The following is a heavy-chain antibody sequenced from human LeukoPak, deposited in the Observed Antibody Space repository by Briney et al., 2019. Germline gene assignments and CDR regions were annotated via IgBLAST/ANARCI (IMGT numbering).Heavy chain of an antibody. J-gene: IGHJ6*03. CDR3: ARTRGAGYSYGFNYYYYMDV. CDR2: IYYSGTT. V-gene: IGHV4-39*07. Sequence: TSSETLSLTCTVSGGSISSSSYFWGWIRQPPGKGLEWIGTIYYSGTTYFNPSLKSQVTISIDTSKNQFSLRLSSVTAADTAVYYCARTRGAGYSYGFNYYYYMDVWGKGTTVTVSS. CDR1: GGSISSSSYF. D-gene: IGHD5-18*01.